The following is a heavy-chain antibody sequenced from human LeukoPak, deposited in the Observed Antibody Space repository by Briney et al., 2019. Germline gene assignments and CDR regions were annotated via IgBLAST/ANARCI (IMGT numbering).Heavy chain of an antibody. CDR1: GGSFSGYY. CDR3: ARSRKPQLLRPPRGFDY. Sequence: SETLSLTCAVYGGSFSGYYWSWIRQPPGKGLDWIGEFNHSGSTNYNPSLKSRVTISVDTSKNQFSLKLSSVTAADTAVYYCARSRKPQLLRPPRGFDYWGQGTLVTVSS. CDR2: FNHSGST. V-gene: IGHV4-34*01. J-gene: IGHJ4*02. D-gene: IGHD2-2*01.